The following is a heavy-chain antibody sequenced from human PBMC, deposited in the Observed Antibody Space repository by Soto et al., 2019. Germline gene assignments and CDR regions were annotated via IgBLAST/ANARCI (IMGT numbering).Heavy chain of an antibody. CDR3: ARGNIVVVPAAIAWFDP. D-gene: IGHD2-2*01. CDR2: INPSGGST. J-gene: IGHJ5*02. CDR1: GYTFTSYY. V-gene: IGHV1-46*03. Sequence: QVQLVQSGAEVKKPGASVKVSCKASGYTFTSYYMHWVRQAPGQGLEWMGIINPSGGSTSYAQKFQGRVTMTRETSTGTVYMELSSLRSEDTAVYYCARGNIVVVPAAIAWFDPWGQGTLVTVSS.